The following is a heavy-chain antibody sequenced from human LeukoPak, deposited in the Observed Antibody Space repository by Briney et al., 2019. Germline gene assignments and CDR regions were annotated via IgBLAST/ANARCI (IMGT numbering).Heavy chain of an antibody. CDR3: AKGYNSGWFES. Sequence: GGSLRLSCAASGFIFSSYWMSWVRQAPGTGLEWVASIKPDGSARSYVDSVKGRFAISRDNSKNTVHLQMNSLRAEDTALYYCAKGYNSGWFESWGQGALVTVSS. V-gene: IGHV3-7*05. CDR2: IKPDGSAR. CDR1: GFIFSSYW. J-gene: IGHJ5*01. D-gene: IGHD6-19*01.